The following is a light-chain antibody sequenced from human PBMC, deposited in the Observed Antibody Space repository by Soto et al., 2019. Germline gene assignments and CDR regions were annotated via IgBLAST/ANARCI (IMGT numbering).Light chain of an antibody. J-gene: IGKJ4*01. CDR2: DAS. Sequence: EIVMTQSPATLSVSPGERATLSCRASQSVNSNLAWYRQKPGQAPRLLISDASTRATGVPARFSGSGSGTDFTLTISSIQSEDSGIYYCQQYNFWPPLTFGGGTKVEIK. CDR3: QQYNFWPPLT. V-gene: IGKV3-15*01. CDR1: QSVNSN.